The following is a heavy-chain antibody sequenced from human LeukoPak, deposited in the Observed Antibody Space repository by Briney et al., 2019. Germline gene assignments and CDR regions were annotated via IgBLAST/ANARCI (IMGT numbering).Heavy chain of an antibody. CDR1: GYSISSGYY. V-gene: IGHV4-38-2*02. CDR3: ARASSGYTPFDY. D-gene: IGHD3-22*01. CDR2: IYHSGST. J-gene: IGHJ4*02. Sequence: KTSETLSLTCTVSGYSISSGYYWGWIRQPPGKGLEWIGSIYHSGSTYYNPSLKSRVTISVDTSKNQFSLKLSSVTAADTAVYYCARASSGYTPFDYWGQGTLVTVSS.